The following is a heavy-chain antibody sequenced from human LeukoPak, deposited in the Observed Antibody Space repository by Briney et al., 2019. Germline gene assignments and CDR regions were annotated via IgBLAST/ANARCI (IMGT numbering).Heavy chain of an antibody. CDR3: ARDPPSAYTSPWCYFDY. Sequence: GGSLRLSCAASGFTFTNYGMHWVRQAPGKGLEWVAVTWYDGSNKYYADSVKGRFTISRDNSKNTLYLQMNSLRAEDTAVYYCARDPPSAYTSPWCYFDYWGQGTRVTVSS. V-gene: IGHV3-33*01. J-gene: IGHJ4*02. CDR1: GFTFTNYG. CDR2: TWYDGSNK. D-gene: IGHD6-6*01.